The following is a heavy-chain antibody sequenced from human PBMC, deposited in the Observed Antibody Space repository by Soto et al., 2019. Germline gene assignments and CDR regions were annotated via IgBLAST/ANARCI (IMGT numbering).Heavy chain of an antibody. CDR2: IYSSVST. Sequence: SETLSLTCTVTGGTISGYYWTWIRQSAGGGLEWIGRIYSSVSTNYNPSLKSRVTISLDTSMNHFSLRRSSVTAADTAVYYCARGQRFSDWFDPWGQGTLVTVSS. CDR3: ARGQRFSDWFDP. V-gene: IGHV4-4*07. D-gene: IGHD3-3*01. J-gene: IGHJ5*02. CDR1: GGTISGYY.